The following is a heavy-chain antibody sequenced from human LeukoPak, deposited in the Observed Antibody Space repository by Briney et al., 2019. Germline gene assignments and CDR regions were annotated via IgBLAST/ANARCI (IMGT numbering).Heavy chain of an antibody. V-gene: IGHV4-34*01. Sequence: SETLSLTCAVYGGSFSGYYWSWIRQPPGKGLEWIGEINHSGSTNYNPSLKSRVTISVDTSKNQFSLKLSSVTAADTAVYYCAIQPLPRGAAAGHFDYWGQGTLVTVSS. J-gene: IGHJ4*02. CDR2: INHSGST. D-gene: IGHD6-13*01. CDR1: GGSFSGYY. CDR3: AIQPLPRGAAAGHFDY.